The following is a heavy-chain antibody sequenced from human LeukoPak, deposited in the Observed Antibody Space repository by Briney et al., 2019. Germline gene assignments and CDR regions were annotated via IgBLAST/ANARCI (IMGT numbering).Heavy chain of an antibody. V-gene: IGHV1-8*03. D-gene: IGHD3-9*01. CDR3: ARGGYRVVRYFVVDYYYYYMDV. Sequence: ASVKVSRKPSGYTFTSYDINSGREAPGQGLEWMGWMNPNSGERGYTQTFQGRVTITTNTSISTAYIELSSLRSEDTAVYYCARGGYRVVRYFVVDYYYYYMDVWGKGPRSPSP. J-gene: IGHJ6*03. CDR1: GYTFTSYD. CDR2: MNPNSGER.